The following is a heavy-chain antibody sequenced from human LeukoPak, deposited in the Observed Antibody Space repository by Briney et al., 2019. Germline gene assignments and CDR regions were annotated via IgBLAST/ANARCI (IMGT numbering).Heavy chain of an antibody. CDR2: INPSGGST. CDR1: GYTFTSYY. D-gene: IGHD2-8*01. V-gene: IGHV1-46*01. J-gene: IGHJ4*02. CDR3: ARGVNGAGRYYFDY. Sequence: GASVKVSCKASGYTFTSYYMHWVRQAPGQGLEWMGIINPSGGSTSYAQKFQGRVTMTRDTSISTAYMELSRLRSDDTAVYYCARGVNGAGRYYFDYWGQGTLVTVSS.